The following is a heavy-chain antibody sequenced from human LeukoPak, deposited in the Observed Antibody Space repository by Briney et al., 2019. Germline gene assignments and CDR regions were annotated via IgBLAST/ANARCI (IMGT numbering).Heavy chain of an antibody. CDR3: ARDSYDILTDNWFDP. V-gene: IGHV4-4*07. CDR1: GGSISSYY. J-gene: IGHJ5*02. D-gene: IGHD3-9*01. Sequence: SETLSLTCTVSGGSISSYYWSWIRQPAGKGLEWIGRIYTSGSTNYNPSLKSRVTMSVDTSKNQFSLKLSSVTAADTAVYYCARDSYDILTDNWFDPWGQGTLVTVSS. CDR2: IYTSGST.